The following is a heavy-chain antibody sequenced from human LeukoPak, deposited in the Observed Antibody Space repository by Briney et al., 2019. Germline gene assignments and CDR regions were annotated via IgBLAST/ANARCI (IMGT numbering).Heavy chain of an antibody. CDR3: AGAPPPYGDYGSGAFDI. Sequence: PSETLSLTCTVSGASISSHYWSCIRQPPGKRLEWIGYIYYSGSTNYTPSLKSRVTISVDTSKNPFSLQLRSVTAADTAVYYCAGAPPPYGDYGSGAFDIWGQGTMVTVSS. J-gene: IGHJ3*02. CDR1: GASISSHY. D-gene: IGHD4-17*01. V-gene: IGHV4-59*11. CDR2: IYYSGST.